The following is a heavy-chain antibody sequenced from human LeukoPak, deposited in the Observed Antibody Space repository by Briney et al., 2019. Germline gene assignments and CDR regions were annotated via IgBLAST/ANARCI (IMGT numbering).Heavy chain of an antibody. D-gene: IGHD6-13*01. J-gene: IGHJ4*02. CDR3: ARDPWRLNRYSSSPHIRFDY. V-gene: IGHV1-69*13. CDR2: IIPIFGTA. CDR1: GGTFSSYA. Sequence: GASVKVSCKASGGTFSSYAISWVRQAPGQGLEWMGGIIPIFGTANYAQKFQGRVTITADESTSTAYMELSSLRSEDTAVYYCARDPWRLNRYSSSPHIRFDYWGQGTLVTVSS.